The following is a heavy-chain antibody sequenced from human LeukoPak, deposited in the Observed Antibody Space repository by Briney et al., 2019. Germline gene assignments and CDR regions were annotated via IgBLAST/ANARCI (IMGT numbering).Heavy chain of an antibody. D-gene: IGHD3-16*02. J-gene: IGHJ6*02. Sequence: ASVKVSCTASGYTFTSYGISWVRQAPGQGLEWMGWISAYNGNTNYAQKLQGRATMTTDTSTSTAYMELRSLRSDDTAVYYRARGSVYNPIYYYYGMDVWGQGTTVTVSS. V-gene: IGHV1-18*01. CDR1: GYTFTSYG. CDR3: ARGSVYNPIYYYYGMDV. CDR2: ISAYNGNT.